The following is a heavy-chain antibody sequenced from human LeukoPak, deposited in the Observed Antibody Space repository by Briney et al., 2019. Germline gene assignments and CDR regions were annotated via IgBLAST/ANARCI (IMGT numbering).Heavy chain of an antibody. CDR1: GFTFSSYW. Sequence: PGGSLRLSCAASGFTFSSYWMHWVRQATGKGLEWVSAIGITGDTYYPDSVKGRFTISRENAKNSLYLQMNSLRAGDTAVYYCVRGYCSGGRCYGGFDYWGKGTLVTVSS. CDR3: VRGYCSGGRCYGGFDY. J-gene: IGHJ4*02. V-gene: IGHV3-13*04. D-gene: IGHD2-15*01. CDR2: IGITGDT.